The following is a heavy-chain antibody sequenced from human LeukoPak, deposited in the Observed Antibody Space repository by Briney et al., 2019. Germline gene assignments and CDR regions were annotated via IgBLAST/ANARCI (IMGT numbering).Heavy chain of an antibody. J-gene: IGHJ4*02. Sequence: ASVKVSCKASGYTFTSYYMHWVRQAPGQGLEWMGIINPSGGSTSYAQKFQGRVTMTRDTSTSTVYMELSSLRSEDTAEYYCASSQEPHQVDYWGQGTLVTVSS. CDR1: GYTFTSYY. CDR2: INPSGGST. D-gene: IGHD1-26*01. V-gene: IGHV1-46*01. CDR3: ASSQEPHQVDY.